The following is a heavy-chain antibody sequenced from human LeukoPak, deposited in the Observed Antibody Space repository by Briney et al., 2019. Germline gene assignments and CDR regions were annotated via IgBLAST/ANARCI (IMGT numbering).Heavy chain of an antibody. CDR1: GVSISSYY. D-gene: IGHD3-10*01. CDR3: ARGFRWGSGLTYYYYGMDV. Sequence: SETLSLTCTVSGVSISSYYWSWIRQPPGKGLEWIGYIYYSGSTNYNPSLKSRVTISVDTSKNQFSLKLSSVTAADTAVYYCARGFRWGSGLTYYYYGMDVWGQGTTVTVSS. CDR2: IYYSGST. J-gene: IGHJ6*02. V-gene: IGHV4-59*01.